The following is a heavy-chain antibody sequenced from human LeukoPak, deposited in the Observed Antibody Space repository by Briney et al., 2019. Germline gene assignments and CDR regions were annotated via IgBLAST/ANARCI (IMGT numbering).Heavy chain of an antibody. V-gene: IGHV1-69*05. CDR3: ARRAPYYYDSSGHAAFDI. Sequence: SVKVSCKASGGTFSSYAISWVRQAPGQGLEWMGRIIPIFGTANYAQKFQGRVTITTDESTSTAYMELSSLRSEDTVVYCCARRAPYYYDSSGHAAFDIWGQGTMVTVSS. CDR1: GGTFSSYA. J-gene: IGHJ3*02. CDR2: IIPIFGTA. D-gene: IGHD3-22*01.